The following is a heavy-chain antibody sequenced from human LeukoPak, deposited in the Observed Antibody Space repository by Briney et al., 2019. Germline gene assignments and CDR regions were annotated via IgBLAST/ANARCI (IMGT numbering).Heavy chain of an antibody. CDR2: ISYDASNK. V-gene: IGHV3-30*07. J-gene: IGHJ4*02. CDR3: ANHASGSYYNSDY. D-gene: IGHD3-10*01. Sequence: GGSLRLSCAASGFTFSSYAMHWVRQAPGKGLEWVAVISYDASNKYYADSVKGRFTISRDNSKNTLYLQMNSLRAEDTAVYYCANHASGSYYNSDYWGQGTLVTVSS. CDR1: GFTFSSYA.